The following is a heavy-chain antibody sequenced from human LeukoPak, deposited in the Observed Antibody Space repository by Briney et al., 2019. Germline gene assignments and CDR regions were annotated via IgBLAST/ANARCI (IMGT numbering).Heavy chain of an antibody. CDR3: ARDYSGYDWIDC. Sequence: PGGSLRLSCAASGFTFSSYEMNCVRQAPGKGLEWVSYISGSGSTIYYADSVKGRFTISRDNAKNSLYLQMNSLRAEDTAVYYCARDYSGYDWIDCWGQGTLVTVSS. CDR1: GFTFSSYE. D-gene: IGHD5-12*01. V-gene: IGHV3-48*03. J-gene: IGHJ4*02. CDR2: ISGSGSTI.